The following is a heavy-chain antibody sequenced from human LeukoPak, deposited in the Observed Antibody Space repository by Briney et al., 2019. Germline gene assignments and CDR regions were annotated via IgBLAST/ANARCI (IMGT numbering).Heavy chain of an antibody. CDR1: GGSIISYY. J-gene: IGHJ5*02. Sequence: SETLSLTCTVSGGSIISYYWSWIRQPPGKGLEWIGYIYYSGSTNYNPSLKSRVTISVDTSKNQFSLNLSSVTAADTAVYYCARTTSDMVRGVMSNWFDPWGQGTLVTVSS. V-gene: IGHV4-59*08. CDR3: ARTTSDMVRGVMSNWFDP. CDR2: IYYSGST. D-gene: IGHD3-10*01.